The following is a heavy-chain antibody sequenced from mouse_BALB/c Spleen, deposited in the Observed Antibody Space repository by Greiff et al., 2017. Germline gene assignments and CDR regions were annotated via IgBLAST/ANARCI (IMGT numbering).Heavy chain of an antibody. CDR2: ISNGGGST. V-gene: IGHV5-12-2*01. CDR3: ARLSVSYYDY. CDR1: GFTFSSYT. Sequence: EVNVVESGPGLVPPARSLNLSCAASGFTFSSYTMSWVRQTPEKRLEWVAYISNGGGSTYYPDTVTSRITISRDNAKNTLYLKMSRLKSEETAKYYCARLSVSYYDYWGQGTTLTVSS. J-gene: IGHJ2*01.